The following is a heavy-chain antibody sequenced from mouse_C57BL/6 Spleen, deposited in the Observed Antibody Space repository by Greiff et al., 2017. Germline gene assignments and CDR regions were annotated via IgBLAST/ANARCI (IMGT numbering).Heavy chain of an antibody. V-gene: IGHV1-19*01. CDR3: ATINYYGRGFAY. CDR1: GYTFTDYY. D-gene: IGHD1-1*01. Sequence: EVQLQQSGPVLVKPGASVKMSCKASGYTFTDYYMNWVKQSHGKSLEWIGVINPYNGGTSYNQKFKGKATLTVDKSSSTAYMELNSLTSEDSAVYYCATINYYGRGFAYWGQGTLVTVSA. CDR2: INPYNGGT. J-gene: IGHJ3*01.